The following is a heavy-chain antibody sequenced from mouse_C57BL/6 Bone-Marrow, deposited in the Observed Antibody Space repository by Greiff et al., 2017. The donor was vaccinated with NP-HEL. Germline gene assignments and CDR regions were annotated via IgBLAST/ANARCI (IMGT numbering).Heavy chain of an antibody. Sequence: QVQLKQSGAELARPGASVKLSCKASGYTFTSYGISWVKQRTGQGLEWIGEIYPRSGNTYYNEKFKGKATLTADKSSSTAYMELRSLTSEDSAVYFCARGEKLGYYFDYWGQGTTLTVSS. V-gene: IGHV1-81*01. J-gene: IGHJ2*01. CDR1: GYTFTSYG. CDR2: IYPRSGNT. D-gene: IGHD4-1*01. CDR3: ARGEKLGYYFDY.